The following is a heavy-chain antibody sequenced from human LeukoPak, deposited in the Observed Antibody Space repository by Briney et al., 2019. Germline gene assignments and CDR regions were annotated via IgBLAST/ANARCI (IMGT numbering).Heavy chain of an antibody. J-gene: IGHJ4*02. D-gene: IGHD3-22*01. CDR1: GFTFSSYG. V-gene: IGHV3-23*01. CDR3: AKYYYDTSGSFHCFDS. Sequence: GGSLRLSCAASGFTFSSYGMSWVRQAPGKGLEWVSDITGSGGSTHYADSVKGRFTISRDNSKNTLYLQMNSLRPEDTAIYYCAKYYYDTSGSFHCFDSRGQGTLVTVSS. CDR2: ITGSGGST.